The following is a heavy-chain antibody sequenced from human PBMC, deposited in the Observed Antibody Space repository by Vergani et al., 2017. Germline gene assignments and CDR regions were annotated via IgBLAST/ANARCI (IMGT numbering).Heavy chain of an antibody. CDR3: AKDRKLSANIVVVTAMWYYFDY. CDR2: ISGSGGST. D-gene: IGHD2-21*02. Sequence: EVQLLESGGGLVQPGGSLRLSCAASGFTFSSYAMSWVRQAPGKGLEWVSAISGSGGSTYYADSVKGRFTISRDNSKNTLYLQMNSLRAEDTAVYYCAKDRKLSANIVVVTAMWYYFDYWGQGTLVTVSS. CDR1: GFTFSSYA. V-gene: IGHV3-23*01. J-gene: IGHJ4*02.